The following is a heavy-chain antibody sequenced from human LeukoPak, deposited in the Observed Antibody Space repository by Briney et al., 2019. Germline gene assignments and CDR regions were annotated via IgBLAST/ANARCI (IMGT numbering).Heavy chain of an antibody. V-gene: IGHV4-34*01. J-gene: IGHJ4*02. CDR2: INHSGST. CDR1: GGSFSGYY. Sequence: PSETLSLTCAVYGGSFSGYYWSWIRQPPGKGLEWIGEINHSGSTNYNPSLKSRVTISVDTSKNQFSLKLSSVTAADTAVYYCARDLPVTKGSPGGFDYWGQGTLVTVSS. CDR3: ARDLPVTKGSPGGFDY. D-gene: IGHD3-16*01.